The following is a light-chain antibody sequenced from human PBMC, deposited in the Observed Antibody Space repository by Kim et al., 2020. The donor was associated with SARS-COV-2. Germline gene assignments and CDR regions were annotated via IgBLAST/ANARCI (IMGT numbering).Light chain of an antibody. CDR1: QSVSRY. J-gene: IGKJ1*01. CDR3: QQRSTWPWT. Sequence: EIVLTQSPATLSLSPGERATLSCRTSQSVSRYLAWYQQKLGQAPRLLIYDASNRATGIPARFSGSGSGTDFTLAISSLEPEDFAIYYCQQRSTWPWTFGQGTKVDI. V-gene: IGKV3-11*01. CDR2: DAS.